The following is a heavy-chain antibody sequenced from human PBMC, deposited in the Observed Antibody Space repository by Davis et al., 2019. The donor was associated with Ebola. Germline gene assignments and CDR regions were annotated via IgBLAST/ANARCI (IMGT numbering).Heavy chain of an antibody. D-gene: IGHD6-19*01. CDR3: TTVGQQWLGHYFDF. V-gene: IGHV3-15*01. J-gene: IGHJ4*02. Sequence: GESLKISCTASGFTFSNVWMSWVRQAPGKGLEWVGRINSKIDGGTTDYAAPVKGRFTISRDDSKNMLSLQMNSLKTEDTAVYYCTTVGQQWLGHYFDFWGQGNLVTVSS. CDR1: GFTFSNVW. CDR2: INSKIDGGTT.